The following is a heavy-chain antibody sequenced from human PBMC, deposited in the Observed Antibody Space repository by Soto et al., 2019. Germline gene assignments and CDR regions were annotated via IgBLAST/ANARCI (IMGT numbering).Heavy chain of an antibody. V-gene: IGHV1-46*03. CDR3: TRDLGGSYFDY. J-gene: IGHJ4*02. CDR1: GHTFTTFY. CDR2: INPNDGST. Sequence: QVQLVQSGAEVKRPGASVKVSCKASGHTFTTFYILWVRQAPGQGLEWMAVINPNDGSTTYAQKFQGRVTMTRDTSTSTVYMDLGSLTSEDTAVYFCTRDLGGSYFDYWGQGTLVTVSS. D-gene: IGHD1-26*01.